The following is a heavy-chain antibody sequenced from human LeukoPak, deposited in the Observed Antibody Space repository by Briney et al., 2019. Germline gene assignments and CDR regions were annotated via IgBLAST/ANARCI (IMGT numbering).Heavy chain of an antibody. V-gene: IGHV3-74*01. J-gene: IGHJ4*02. CDR2: INTDGSTT. Sequence: PGGSLRLSCAASGFTFSNYWFHWVRQAPGKGLVWVARINTDGSTTNYADSVKGRFTISRDNSKNSLYLQMNSLRTGDTALYYCAKDIGSGWSFDYWGQGTLVTVSS. CDR1: GFTFSNYW. CDR3: AKDIGSGWSFDY. D-gene: IGHD6-19*01.